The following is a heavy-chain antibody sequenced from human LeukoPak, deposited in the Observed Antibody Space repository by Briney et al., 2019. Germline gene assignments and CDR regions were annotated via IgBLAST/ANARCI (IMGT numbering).Heavy chain of an antibody. CDR1: GFTFSSYA. Sequence: GGSLRLSCAASGFTFSSYAMSWVRQAPGKGLEWVSGISGSGGSTYYADSVKGRFTISRDNAKNSLYLQMNSLRAEDTAVYYCARVKYYYDSSGSKPTYDYWGQGTLVTVSS. CDR2: ISGSGGST. D-gene: IGHD3-22*01. J-gene: IGHJ4*02. V-gene: IGHV3-23*01. CDR3: ARVKYYYDSSGSKPTYDY.